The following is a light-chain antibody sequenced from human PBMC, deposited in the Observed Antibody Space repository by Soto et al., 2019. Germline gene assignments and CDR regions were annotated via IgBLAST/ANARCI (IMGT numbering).Light chain of an antibody. Sequence: EIVLTQSPGTLSLSPGERATLSCRASQSVSSSYLAWYQQKPGQAPRLLIYGASSRATGIPDRFSGSGSGTDVTLTISRLEPEDFAVYYCQQYGSSPPYTFGQGTKQEIK. V-gene: IGKV3-20*01. CDR3: QQYGSSPPYT. CDR1: QSVSSSY. J-gene: IGKJ2*01. CDR2: GAS.